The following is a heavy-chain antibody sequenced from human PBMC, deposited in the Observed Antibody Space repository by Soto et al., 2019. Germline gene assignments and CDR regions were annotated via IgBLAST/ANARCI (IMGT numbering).Heavy chain of an antibody. CDR1: GYDFSSYG. V-gene: IGHV1-18*04. D-gene: IGHD2-2*01. CDR3: VRDPQRNDY. Sequence: QVQLVQSGAEVKKPGASVKVSCKASGYDFSSYGISWVRQAPGQGLEWMGWISASNGNRDYAQQFQGRVTMTSDTSRNKADMELRSLRSDDTAVYYCVRDPQRNDYWGQGTLVNVSS. J-gene: IGHJ4*02. CDR2: ISASNGNR.